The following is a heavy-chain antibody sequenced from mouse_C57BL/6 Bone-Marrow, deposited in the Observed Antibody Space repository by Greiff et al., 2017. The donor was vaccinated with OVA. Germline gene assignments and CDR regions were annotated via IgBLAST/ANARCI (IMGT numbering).Heavy chain of an antibody. CDR3: ASRRGPYWYFDV. D-gene: IGHD3-3*01. Sequence: VMLVESGPGLVAPSQSLSITCTVSGFSLTSYGVDWVRQSPGKGLEWLGVIWGVGSTNYNSALKSRLSISKDNSKSQVFLKMNSLQTDDTAMYYCASRRGPYWYFDVWGTGTTVTVSS. CDR1: GFSLTSYG. V-gene: IGHV2-6*01. J-gene: IGHJ1*03. CDR2: IWGVGST.